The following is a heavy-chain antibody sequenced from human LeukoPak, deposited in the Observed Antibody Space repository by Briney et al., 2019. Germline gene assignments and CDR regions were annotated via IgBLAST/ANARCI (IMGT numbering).Heavy chain of an antibody. CDR1: GDSISSGSYF. V-gene: IGHV4-61*02. D-gene: IGHD6-19*01. J-gene: IGHJ5*02. CDR2: IYTSGST. Sequence: SETLSLTCTVSGDSISSGSYFWSWIRQPAGKGLEWIGRIYTSGSTNYNPSLESRVTMSVDTSKNQFSLNLSSVTAADTAVYYCARGPPGYSSGWYSGMWFDPWGQGTLVTVSS. CDR3: ARGPPGYSSGWYSGMWFDP.